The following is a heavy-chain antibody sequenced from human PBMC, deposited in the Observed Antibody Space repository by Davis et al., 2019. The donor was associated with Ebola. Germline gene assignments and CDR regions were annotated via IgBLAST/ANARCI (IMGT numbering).Heavy chain of an antibody. D-gene: IGHD2-15*01. CDR2: FDPEDGEA. CDR3: AAGGVGGGFDI. CDR1: GYSLTELS. J-gene: IGHJ3*02. Sequence: SVKVSCKVSGYSLTELSIHWVRQAPGKGLEWMGYFDPEDGEALYAQKFQDRVTMTEDTSTDTAYMELSSLRSEDTAVYYCAAGGVGGGFDIWGQGTVVTVSS. V-gene: IGHV1-24*01.